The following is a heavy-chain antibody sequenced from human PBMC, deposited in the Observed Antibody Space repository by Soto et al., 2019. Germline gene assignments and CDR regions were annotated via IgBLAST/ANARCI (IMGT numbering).Heavy chain of an antibody. CDR3: ARDHRDSSIPGVGYYYYMDV. CDR1: GFTFSSYG. Sequence: GGSLRLSCAASGFTFSSYGMHWVRQAPGKGLEWVAVIWYDGSNKYYADSVKGRFTISRDNSKNTLYLQMNSLRAEDTAVYYCARDHRDSSIPGVGYYYYMDVWGKGTTVTVSS. CDR2: IWYDGSNK. J-gene: IGHJ6*03. V-gene: IGHV3-33*01. D-gene: IGHD6-13*01.